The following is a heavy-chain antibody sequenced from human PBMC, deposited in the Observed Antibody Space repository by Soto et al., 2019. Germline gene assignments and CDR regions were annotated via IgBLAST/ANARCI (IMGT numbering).Heavy chain of an antibody. D-gene: IGHD1-20*01. CDR1: GFTFSNYW. J-gene: IGHJ3*01. CDR2: VNGDGSST. V-gene: IGHV3-74*01. CDR3: ARDNWNTV. Sequence: EVQLVESGGGLVQPGGSLRLSFAASGFTFSNYWMHWVGQVPGKGLVWVSRVNGDGSSTFYADSVKGRFTISRDNAENTVFLQMNSLRAEDTAVYYCARDNWNTVWGQGTMVTVSS.